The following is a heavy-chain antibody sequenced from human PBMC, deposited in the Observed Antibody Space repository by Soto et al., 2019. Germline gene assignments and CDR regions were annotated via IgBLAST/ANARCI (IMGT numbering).Heavy chain of an antibody. D-gene: IGHD2-15*01. CDR2: IVVGSGNT. CDR1: GFTFSNSA. Sequence: GASVKVSCKASGFTFSNSARQLVRQARGQRLEWIGWIVVGSGNTNYAQRFQERVTISRDMSTSTAYMELNSLRSDDTAVYYCAARGGRDKYMDVWGKGTTVNVS. J-gene: IGHJ6*03. CDR3: AARGGRDKYMDV. V-gene: IGHV1-58*01.